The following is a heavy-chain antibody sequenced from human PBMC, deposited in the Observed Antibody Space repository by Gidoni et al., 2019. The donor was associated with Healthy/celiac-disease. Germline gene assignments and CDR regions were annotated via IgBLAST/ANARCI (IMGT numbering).Heavy chain of an antibody. Sequence: QLQLQESGPGLVKPSETLSLTCTVSGGSISSSSYYWGWIRQPPGKGLEWIGSIYSSGSTYYNPSRKSRVTISVDTSKNQVSLKLSSVTAADTAVYYCASFLSRGGPSDYWGQGTLVTVSS. CDR1: GGSISSSSYY. D-gene: IGHD2-15*01. V-gene: IGHV4-39*01. CDR3: ASFLSRGGPSDY. CDR2: IYSSGST. J-gene: IGHJ4*02.